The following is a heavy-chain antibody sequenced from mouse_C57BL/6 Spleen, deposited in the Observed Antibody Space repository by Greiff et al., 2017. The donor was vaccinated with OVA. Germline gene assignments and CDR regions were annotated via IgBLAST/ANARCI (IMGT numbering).Heavy chain of an antibody. CDR1: GFSLTSYG. Sequence: VQLQQSGPGLVAPSQSLSITCTVSGFSLTSYGVDWVRQPPGKGLEWLGVIWGGGSTHYNSALMSRLSISKDNSKSHVFLTMISLLTADTAMYYCSNHEVGAIAYWGQGTSVTVSS. J-gene: IGHJ4*01. V-gene: IGHV2-9*01. D-gene: IGHD1-1*02. CDR3: SNHEVGAIAY. CDR2: IWGGGST.